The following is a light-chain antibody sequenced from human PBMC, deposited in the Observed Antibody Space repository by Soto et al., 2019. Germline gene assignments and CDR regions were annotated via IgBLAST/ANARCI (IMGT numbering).Light chain of an antibody. CDR2: AAS. Sequence: DIQMTQSPSSLSASVGDRVTITCRASQSISSYLNWYQQKPGKAPKLLIYAASSLQSGVPSRFSGGGSGTNFTPTISSPKPEDFATYYGKQSYSPPQTFGQGPKGKTK. V-gene: IGKV1-39*01. J-gene: IGKJ1*01. CDR3: KQSYSPPQT. CDR1: QSISSY.